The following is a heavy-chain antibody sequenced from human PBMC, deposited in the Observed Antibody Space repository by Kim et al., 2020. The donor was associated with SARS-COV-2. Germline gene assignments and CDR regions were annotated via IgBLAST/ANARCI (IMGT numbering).Heavy chain of an antibody. Sequence: YADSVKGRLTISRDSSKNTLYLQMNSLRAEDTAVYYCARGREGWVMNFDYWGQGTLVTVSS. CDR3: ARGREGWVMNFDY. V-gene: IGHV3-53*01. J-gene: IGHJ4*02. D-gene: IGHD3-16*01.